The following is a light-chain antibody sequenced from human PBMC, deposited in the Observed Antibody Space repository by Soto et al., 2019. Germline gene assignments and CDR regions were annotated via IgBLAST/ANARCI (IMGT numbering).Light chain of an antibody. CDR2: EVS. V-gene: IGLV2-8*01. CDR1: SSDVGGYNY. CDR3: RSYAGSNVRV. Sequence: QSALTQPPSASGSPGQSVTISCTGTSSDVGGYNYVSWYQQHPGKAPKLMIYEVSKRPSGVPDRFSGSKSGNTASLTVSGLQAEDEADYYCRSYAGSNVRVFGTGTKLTVL. J-gene: IGLJ1*01.